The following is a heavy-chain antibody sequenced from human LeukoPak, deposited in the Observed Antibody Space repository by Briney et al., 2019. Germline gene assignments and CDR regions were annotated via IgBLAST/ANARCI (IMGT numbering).Heavy chain of an antibody. J-gene: IGHJ4*02. D-gene: IGHD6-13*01. CDR2: ISSSSSYI. V-gene: IGHV3-21*01. CDR3: ASNKQLVPLDY. CDR1: GFTFSSYS. Sequence: GGSLRLSCAASGFTFSSYSMNWVRQAPGKGLEWVSSISSSSSYIYYTDSVKGRFTISRDNAKNSLYLQMNSLRAEDTAVYYCASNKQLVPLDYWGQGTLVTVSS.